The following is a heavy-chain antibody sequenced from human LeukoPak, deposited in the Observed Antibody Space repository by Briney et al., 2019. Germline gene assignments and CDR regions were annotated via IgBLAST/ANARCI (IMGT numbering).Heavy chain of an antibody. CDR3: GRGVEYNILAGFGNLF. J-gene: IGHJ1*01. CDR1: GFIFRNYW. CDR2: IRFDGSEE. D-gene: IGHD3-9*01. V-gene: IGHV3-7*01. Sequence: GGSLRLSCAASGFIFRNYWMAWVRQAPGEGPEWVANIRFDGSEEYYVDSVKGRFTISRDSADNSVHLQMNSLTAEDTAVYYCGRGVEYNILAGFGNLFWGQGTLVPVS.